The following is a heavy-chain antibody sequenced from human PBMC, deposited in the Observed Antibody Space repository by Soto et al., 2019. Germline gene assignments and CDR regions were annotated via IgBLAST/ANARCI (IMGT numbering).Heavy chain of an antibody. CDR1: GYTFTGYY. CDR3: ARGVSSSLDY. CDR2: INPNSGGT. V-gene: IGHV1-2*07. Sequence: QVQLVQSGAEVKKPGASVKVSCKASGYTFTGYYMHWVRQAPGQGPEWMGWINPNSGGTTYAHKFKGRVTVTKDTSISTAATELSSLRSDDTVVYNFARGVSSSLDYWGQGTLVTVSS. J-gene: IGHJ4*02. D-gene: IGHD6-6*01.